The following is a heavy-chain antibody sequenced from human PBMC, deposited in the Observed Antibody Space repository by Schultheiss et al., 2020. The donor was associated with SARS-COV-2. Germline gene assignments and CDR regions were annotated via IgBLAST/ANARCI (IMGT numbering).Heavy chain of an antibody. CDR1: GFTFSSYA. D-gene: IGHD3-22*01. CDR3: ARVRAAAYYYDSSGYYFDY. J-gene: IGHJ4*02. V-gene: IGHV3-23*01. CDR2: ISGSGGST. Sequence: GGSLRLSCAASGFTFSSYAMSWVRQAPGKGLEWVSAISGSGGSTYYADSVKGRFTISRDNAKNSLYLQMNSLRAEDTAVYYCARVRAAAYYYDSSGYYFDYWGQGTLVTVSS.